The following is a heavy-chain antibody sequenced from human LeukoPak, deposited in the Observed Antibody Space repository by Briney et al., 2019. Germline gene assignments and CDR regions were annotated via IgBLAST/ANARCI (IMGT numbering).Heavy chain of an antibody. D-gene: IGHD3-10*01. V-gene: IGHV4-61*01. CDR2: IYYSGST. CDR1: GGSISSSSYY. CDR3: ARDKVRFDY. J-gene: IGHJ4*02. Sequence: RASETLSLTCTVSGGSISSSSYYWSWIRQPPGKGLEWIGYIYYSGSTNYNPSLKSRVTISVDTSKNQFSLKLSSVTAADTAVYYCARDKVRFDYWGQGTLVTVSS.